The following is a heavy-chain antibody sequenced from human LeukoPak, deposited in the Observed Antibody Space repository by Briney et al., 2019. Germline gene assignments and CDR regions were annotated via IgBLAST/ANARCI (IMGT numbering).Heavy chain of an antibody. CDR2: INPNSGGT. J-gene: IGHJ4*02. V-gene: IGHV1-2*02. Sequence: GASVKVSCRASGYPFTSYEINWVRQATGQGLEWMGWINPNSGGTNYAQKFQGRVTITRDTSITTAYMELNRLRSDDTAVYHCTRNLSILEWLFDYWGQGTLVTVSS. CDR1: GYPFTSYE. D-gene: IGHD3-3*01. CDR3: TRNLSILEWLFDY.